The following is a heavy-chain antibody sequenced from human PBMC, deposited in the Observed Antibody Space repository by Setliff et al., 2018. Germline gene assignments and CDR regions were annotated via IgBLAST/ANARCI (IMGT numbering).Heavy chain of an antibody. CDR1: GFTFSSYE. CDR3: ARDGDCSSTSCYGVDALDI. J-gene: IGHJ3*02. V-gene: IGHV3-48*03. CDR2: ISSSGSTM. D-gene: IGHD2-2*01. Sequence: PGGSLRLSCAASGFTFSSYEMNWVRQAPGKGLEWVSYISSSGSTMYYADSVKGRFTISRDNAKNSLYLQMNSLRAEDTAVYYCARDGDCSSTSCYGVDALDIWGQGTMVTVSS.